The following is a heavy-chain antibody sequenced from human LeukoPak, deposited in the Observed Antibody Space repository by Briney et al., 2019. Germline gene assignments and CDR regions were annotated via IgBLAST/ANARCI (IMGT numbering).Heavy chain of an antibody. V-gene: IGHV4-34*01. J-gene: IGHJ4*02. CDR2: INHSGST. D-gene: IGHD3-16*02. CDR3: ARVAFGGVIAYFDY. Sequence: SETLSLTCAVYGGSFSGYYWTWIRQPPGKGLEWIGEINHSGSTNYNPSLKSRITISVDTSKNQFSLKLSSVTAADTAVYYCARVAFGGVIAYFDYWGQGTLVTVSS. CDR1: GGSFSGYY.